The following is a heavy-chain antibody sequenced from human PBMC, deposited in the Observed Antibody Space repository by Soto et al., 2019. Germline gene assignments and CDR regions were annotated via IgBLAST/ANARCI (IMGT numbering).Heavy chain of an antibody. D-gene: IGHD3-22*01. CDR1: GGSFSAYY. V-gene: IGHV4-34*01. CDR3: ARGTGDTVYSSGFYEY. J-gene: IGHJ4*02. CDR2: INHSGGT. Sequence: SETLSLTCAVYGGSFSAYYWSWIRQPPGKGLEWIGEINHSGGTSYNPSLKSRVTISVDTSKSQFSMKLTSVTAADRAVYYCARGTGDTVYSSGFYEYWGRGNPVTVSS.